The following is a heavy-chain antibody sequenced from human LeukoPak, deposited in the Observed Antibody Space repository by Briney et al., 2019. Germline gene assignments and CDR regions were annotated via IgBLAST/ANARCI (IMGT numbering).Heavy chain of an antibody. D-gene: IGHD3-10*01. Sequence: PGRSLRLSCAGSGFTFSNYGMHWVRQAPGKGPEWVAVISYDGTNKYYADSVKGRFTIPRDNSKNTLYLQMNSLRAEDTAVYYCARGGLILDYFDYWGQGSLVTVSS. J-gene: IGHJ4*02. CDR3: ARGGLILDYFDY. CDR1: GFTFSNYG. V-gene: IGHV3-30*03. CDR2: ISYDGTNK.